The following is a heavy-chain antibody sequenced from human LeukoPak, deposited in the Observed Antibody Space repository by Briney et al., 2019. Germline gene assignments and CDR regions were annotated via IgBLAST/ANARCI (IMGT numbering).Heavy chain of an antibody. CDR3: ARDYGANSGWFDP. CDR1: GYTFTSYD. CDR2: MSPNSGYT. J-gene: IGHJ5*02. D-gene: IGHD4-23*01. Sequence: GASVKVSCKASGYTFTSYDINWVRQATGQGLEWMGWMSPNSGYTGYAQKFQGRVTMTRDTPISTAYMELSSLRSEDTAVYYCARDYGANSGWFDPWGQGTLVTVSS. V-gene: IGHV1-8*01.